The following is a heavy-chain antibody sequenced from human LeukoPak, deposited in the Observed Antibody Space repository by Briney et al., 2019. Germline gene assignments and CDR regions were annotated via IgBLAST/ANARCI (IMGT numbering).Heavy chain of an antibody. D-gene: IGHD5-18*01. CDR3: AKGGLQTRNWYFAL. CDR2: ISYHGSYK. CDR1: AFTFSSYG. J-gene: IGHJ2*01. V-gene: IGHV3-30*18. Sequence: GGALLLSSGTSAFTFSSYGMHRFLEAPATELEAGADISYHGSYKYYADPVKGPFTISRDNSKNTLYLEMNSLRTEDTAVYYCAKGGLQTRNWYFALWGRGTLVTVSS.